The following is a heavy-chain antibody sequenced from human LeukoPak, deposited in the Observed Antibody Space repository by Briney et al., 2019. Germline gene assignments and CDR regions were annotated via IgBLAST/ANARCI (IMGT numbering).Heavy chain of an antibody. V-gene: IGHV4-61*01. D-gene: IGHD3-10*01. CDR2: IYYSGST. CDR1: GYSISSGYY. J-gene: IGHJ4*02. CDR3: AIGIPPDY. Sequence: SETLSLTCTVSGYSISSGYYWSRIRQPPGKGLEWIGYIYYSGSTNYNPSLKSRVTISVDTSKNQFSLKLSSVTAADTAVYYCAIGIPPDYWGQGTLVTVSS.